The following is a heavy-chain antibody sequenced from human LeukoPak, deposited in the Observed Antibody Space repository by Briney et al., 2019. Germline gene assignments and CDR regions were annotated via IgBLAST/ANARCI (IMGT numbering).Heavy chain of an antibody. CDR1: GGSFSGYN. D-gene: IGHD3-16*02. CDR3: ARGNVWGSYRYAHFDY. V-gene: IGHV4-34*01. Sequence: SETLPLTCAVYGGSFSGYNWTWIRQPPGKGLEWIGEINHSGSTNYNPSLKSRVTISVDTSKNQFSLKLSSVTAADTAVYYCARGNVWGSYRYAHFDYWGQGTLVTVSS. CDR2: INHSGST. J-gene: IGHJ4*02.